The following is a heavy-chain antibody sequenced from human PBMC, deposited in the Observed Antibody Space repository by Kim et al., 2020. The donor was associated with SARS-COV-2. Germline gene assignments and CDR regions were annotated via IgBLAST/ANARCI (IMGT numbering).Heavy chain of an antibody. V-gene: IGHV3-21*01. CDR3: ARDNPAAASY. D-gene: IGHD6-13*01. CDR2: YI. Sequence: YIYYSDSVKGRFTISRDNAKNSLYLQMNSLRAEDTAVYYCARDNPAAASYWGQGTLVTVSS. J-gene: IGHJ4*02.